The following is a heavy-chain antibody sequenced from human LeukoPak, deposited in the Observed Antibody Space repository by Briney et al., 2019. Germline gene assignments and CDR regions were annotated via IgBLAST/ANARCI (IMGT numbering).Heavy chain of an antibody. CDR2: IYHSGST. J-gene: IGHJ4*02. Sequence: PSETLSLTCTVSGYSISSGYYWGWIRQPPGKGLEWIGSIYHSGSTYYNPSLKSRVTISVDTSKNQFSLKLSSLTAADTAVYYCARDAALRYFDWLFSIDYWGQGTLVTVSS. V-gene: IGHV4-38-2*02. CDR3: ARDAALRYFDWLFSIDY. CDR1: GYSISSGYY. D-gene: IGHD3-9*01.